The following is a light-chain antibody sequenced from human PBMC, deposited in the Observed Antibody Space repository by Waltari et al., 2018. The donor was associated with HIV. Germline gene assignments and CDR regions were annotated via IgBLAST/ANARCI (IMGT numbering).Light chain of an antibody. CDR2: RNN. CDR1: SSNTGSNY. Sequence: QSVLTQPPSASGPPGQRVTIPCSGRSSNTGSNYVYWYQQLPGTTPKLLIYRNNQRPSGVPDRFSGSKSGTSASLAISGLRSEDEADYYCAAWDDSLSGWVFGGGTKLTVL. V-gene: IGLV1-47*01. J-gene: IGLJ3*02. CDR3: AAWDDSLSGWV.